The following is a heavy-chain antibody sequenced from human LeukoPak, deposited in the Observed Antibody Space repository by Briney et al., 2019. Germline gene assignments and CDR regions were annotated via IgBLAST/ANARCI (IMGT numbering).Heavy chain of an antibody. D-gene: IGHD6-19*01. J-gene: IGHJ4*02. CDR1: GGSISSGGYY. Sequence: PSETLSLTCTVSGGSISSGGYYWSWIRQPPGKGLEWIGYIYYSGSTNYNPSLKSRVTISVDTSKNQFSLKLSSVTAADTAVYYCAREGNIAVASFDYWGQGTLVTVSS. CDR2: IYYSGST. CDR3: AREGNIAVASFDY. V-gene: IGHV4-61*08.